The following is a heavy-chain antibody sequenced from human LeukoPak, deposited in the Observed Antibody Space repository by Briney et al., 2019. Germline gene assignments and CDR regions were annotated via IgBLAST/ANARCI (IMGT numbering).Heavy chain of an antibody. CDR1: GGTFSSYA. CDR2: IIPIFGTA. V-gene: IGHV1-69*13. CDR3: ARALSEYSSSWGGY. D-gene: IGHD6-6*01. J-gene: IGHJ4*02. Sequence: SVKVSCKASGGTFSSYAISWVRQAPGQGLEWMGGIIPIFGTANYAQKFQGRLTITADESTSTAYMELSSLRSEDTAVYYCARALSEYSSSWGGYWGQGTLVTVSS.